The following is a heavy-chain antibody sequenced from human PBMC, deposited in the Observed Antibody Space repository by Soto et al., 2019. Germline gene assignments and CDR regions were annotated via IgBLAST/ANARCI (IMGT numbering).Heavy chain of an antibody. Sequence: GASVKVSCKASGYTFTSYGISWVRQAPGQGLEWMGWVSAYSGDTNYAQNFQGRVTMTTDTSTSTAYMDLRSLRSDDTATYYCARDRGYCANGVCFRYDYWGQGTLVTVSS. J-gene: IGHJ4*02. CDR1: GYTFTSYG. D-gene: IGHD2-8*01. CDR2: VSAYSGDT. V-gene: IGHV1-18*01. CDR3: ARDRGYCANGVCFRYDY.